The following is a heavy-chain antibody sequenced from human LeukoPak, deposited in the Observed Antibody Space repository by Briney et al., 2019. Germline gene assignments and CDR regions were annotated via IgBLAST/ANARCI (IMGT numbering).Heavy chain of an antibody. CDR2: INSDGSST. J-gene: IGHJ4*02. D-gene: IGHD6-19*01. CDR1: GFTFSNYW. V-gene: IGHV3-74*01. Sequence: GGSLRLSCAASGFTFSNYWMRWVRQAPGKGLVWVPRINSDGSSTSYADSVRGRFTISRDNAKNTLYLQVNSLRAEDTAVYYCARGTGSSSGWYAYWGQGTLVTVSS. CDR3: ARGTGSSSGWYAY.